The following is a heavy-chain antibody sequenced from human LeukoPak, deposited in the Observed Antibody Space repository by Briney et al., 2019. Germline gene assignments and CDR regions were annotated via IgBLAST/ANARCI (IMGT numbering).Heavy chain of an antibody. CDR1: GGSISSYY. J-gene: IGHJ4*02. V-gene: IGHV4-4*09. Sequence: SSETLSLTCTVSGGSISSYYWSWIRQPPGKGLEWIGYIYTSGSTNYNPSLTSRVTISVDTSKNQFSLKLSSVTAADTAVYYCAGAARPAYFDYWGQGTLVTVSS. CDR3: AGAARPAYFDY. D-gene: IGHD6-6*01. CDR2: IYTSGST.